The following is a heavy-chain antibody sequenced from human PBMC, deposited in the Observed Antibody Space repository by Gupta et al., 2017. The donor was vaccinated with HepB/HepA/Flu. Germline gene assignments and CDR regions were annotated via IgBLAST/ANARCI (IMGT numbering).Heavy chain of an antibody. D-gene: IGHD4-17*01. CDR2: ISGSGGST. CDR3: AKRVSGSGYGDYSYYYYYGMDV. Sequence: EVQLLESGGGLVQPGGFLRLSCAASGFTFSSSAMSWVRQAPGKGLGWASAISGSGGSTYYADSVKGRFTISRDNSKNTLYLQMNSLRAEDTAVYYCAKRVSGSGYGDYSYYYYYGMDVWGQGTTVTVSS. V-gene: IGHV3-23*01. CDR1: GFTFSSSA. J-gene: IGHJ6*02.